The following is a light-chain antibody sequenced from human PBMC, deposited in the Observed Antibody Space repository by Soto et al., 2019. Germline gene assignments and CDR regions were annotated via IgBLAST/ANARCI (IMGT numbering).Light chain of an antibody. CDR1: QSVSSN. CDR2: RAS. J-gene: IGKJ1*01. Sequence: EILMTQSPATLSVSPGERATLSCRARQSVSSNLAWYQQQPGQAPRLLIYRASTRPTGIPARFSGSGSGTEFTLTISSLQAEDFAVEYCQQYNNWPRTFGQGTKVEIK. CDR3: QQYNNWPRT. V-gene: IGKV3-15*01.